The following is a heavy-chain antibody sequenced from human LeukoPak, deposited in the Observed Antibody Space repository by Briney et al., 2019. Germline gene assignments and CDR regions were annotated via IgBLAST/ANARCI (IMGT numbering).Heavy chain of an antibody. J-gene: IGHJ4*02. D-gene: IGHD4-23*01. V-gene: IGHV4-4*07. Sequence: SETLSLTCTVSGGSISIYYWSWIRQPAGKGLEWIGRIYTSGSTNYNPSLKSRVTMSVDTSKNQFSLKLSSVTAADTAVYYCASLDYGGNEGRFDYWGQGTLVTVSS. CDR3: ASLDYGGNEGRFDY. CDR1: GGSISIYY. CDR2: IYTSGST.